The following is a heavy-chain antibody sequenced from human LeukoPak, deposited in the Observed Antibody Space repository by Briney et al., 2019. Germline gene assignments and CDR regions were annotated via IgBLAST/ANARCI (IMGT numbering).Heavy chain of an antibody. V-gene: IGHV3-49*04. CDR2: IRSKAYGRTT. Sequence: GGSLRLSCTASGFTFGDYAMSWVRQAPGKGLEWVGFIRSKAYGRTTEYAASVKGRFTISRDDSKSIAYLQMNSLKTEDTAVYYCTRVSGSYAYAFDIWGQGTMVTVSS. CDR3: TRVSGSYAYAFDI. CDR1: GFTFGDYA. J-gene: IGHJ3*02. D-gene: IGHD1-26*01.